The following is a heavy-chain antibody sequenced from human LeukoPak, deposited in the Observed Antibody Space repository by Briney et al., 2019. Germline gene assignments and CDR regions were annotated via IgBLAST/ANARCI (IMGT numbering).Heavy chain of an antibody. V-gene: IGHV4-4*07. CDR3: AREFSTNWFDP. J-gene: IGHJ5*02. CDR1: GASISSYY. Sequence: SETLSLTCTVSGASISSYYWSWIWQPAGKGLEWIGRIYATGSTNYNPSLESRVTMSVDTSKNHLSLKVTSVTAADTAVYYCAREFSTNWFDPWGQGTLVTVSS. CDR2: IYATGST.